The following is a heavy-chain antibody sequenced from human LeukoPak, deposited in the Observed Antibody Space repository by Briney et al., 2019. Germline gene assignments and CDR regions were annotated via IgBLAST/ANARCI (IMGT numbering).Heavy chain of an antibody. CDR1: GDSVSSNSEA. V-gene: IGHV6-1*01. CDR2: TYYRSKWYN. CDR3: ARSSTSQQWLPLYYFDY. Sequence: SQTLSLTCAISGDSVSSNSEAWNWIRQSPSRGLKWLGRTYYRSKWYNDYAVSVKSRITINPDTSKNQFSLQLNSVTPEDTAVYYCARSSTSQQWLPLYYFDYWGQGTLVTVSS. J-gene: IGHJ4*02. D-gene: IGHD6-19*01.